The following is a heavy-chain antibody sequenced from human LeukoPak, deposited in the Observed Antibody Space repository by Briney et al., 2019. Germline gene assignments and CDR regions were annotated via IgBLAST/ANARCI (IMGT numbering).Heavy chain of an antibody. CDR1: GGTFSSYA. CDR2: IIPILGIA. J-gene: IGHJ5*02. D-gene: IGHD3-22*01. V-gene: IGHV1-69*04. Sequence: SVKVSCKASGGTFSSYAISWVRQAPGQGLEWMGRIIPILGIANYAQKFQGRVTITADKSTSTAYMELSSLRSEDTAVYYCARDRTVLTMIVVVSNWFDPWGQGTLVTVSS. CDR3: ARDRTVLTMIVVVSNWFDP.